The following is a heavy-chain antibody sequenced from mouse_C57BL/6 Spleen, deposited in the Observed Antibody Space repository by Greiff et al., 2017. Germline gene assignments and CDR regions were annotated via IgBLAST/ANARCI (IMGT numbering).Heavy chain of an antibody. D-gene: IGHD1-1*01. V-gene: IGHV1-59*01. Sequence: VQLQQSGAELVRPGTSVKLSCKASGYTFTSYWMHWVKQRPGLGLEWIGVIDPSDSYTNYNQKFKGKATLTVDTSSSTAYMQLSSLTSEDSAVYYCARYGSSYRYAMDYWGQGTSVTVSS. CDR2: IDPSDSYT. CDR3: ARYGSSYRYAMDY. CDR1: GYTFTSYW. J-gene: IGHJ4*01.